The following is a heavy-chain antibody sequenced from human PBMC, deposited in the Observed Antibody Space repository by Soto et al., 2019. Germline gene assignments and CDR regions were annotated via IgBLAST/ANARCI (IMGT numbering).Heavy chain of an antibody. CDR3: TKGDNDGWYWYFDL. J-gene: IGHJ2*01. Sequence: EVQLLESGGGLVQPGGSLRLSCAASGFTFSNYAMSWVRQAPGKGLEWVSAISGSGATTYYADSVKGRFTISRDNSKDTLDLQMNSLRAEDTALYYCTKGDNDGWYWYFDLWGRGTLVTVSS. CDR2: ISGSGATT. D-gene: IGHD6-19*01. V-gene: IGHV3-23*01. CDR1: GFTFSNYA.